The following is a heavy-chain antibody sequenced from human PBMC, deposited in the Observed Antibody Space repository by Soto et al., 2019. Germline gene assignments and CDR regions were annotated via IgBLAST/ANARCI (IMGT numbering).Heavy chain of an antibody. CDR1: GGSISSGGYY. J-gene: IGHJ6*02. Sequence: SETLSLTCTVSGGSISSGGYYWSWIRQHPGKGLEWIGYIYYSGSTYYNPSLKSRVTISVDTSKNQFSLKLSSVTAADTAVYYCARVRARYGMDVWGQGTTVTVSS. V-gene: IGHV4-31*03. CDR2: IYYSGST. CDR3: ARVRARYGMDV.